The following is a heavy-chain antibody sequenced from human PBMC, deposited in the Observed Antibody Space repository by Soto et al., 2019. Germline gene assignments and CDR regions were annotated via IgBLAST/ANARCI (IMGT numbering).Heavy chain of an antibody. Sequence: ASVKVSCKASGYTFTSYGIIWVRQAPGQGLEWMGYISPNSGATTYAQNLQGRLTLTTDTSTSTAYMELRSLSSDDTAIYYCVREMWIRSGPQNFFDYWGLGALVTVSS. D-gene: IGHD6-25*01. CDR2: ISPNSGAT. CDR1: GYTFTSYG. CDR3: VREMWIRSGPQNFFDY. V-gene: IGHV1-18*01. J-gene: IGHJ4*02.